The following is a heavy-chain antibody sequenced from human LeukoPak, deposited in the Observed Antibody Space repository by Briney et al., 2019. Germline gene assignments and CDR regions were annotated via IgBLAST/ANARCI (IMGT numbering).Heavy chain of an antibody. V-gene: IGHV4-59*08. D-gene: IGHD3-10*01. J-gene: IGHJ5*02. CDR1: GGSISSYY. CDR3: ARPLRSGWFDP. Sequence: SETLSLTCTVSGGSISSYYWSWIRQPPGKGLEWIGYIYYSGSTNYNPSLKSRVTISVDTSKNQFSLKLSSVTAADTAVYYCARPLRSGWFDPWGQGTLVTVSS. CDR2: IYYSGST.